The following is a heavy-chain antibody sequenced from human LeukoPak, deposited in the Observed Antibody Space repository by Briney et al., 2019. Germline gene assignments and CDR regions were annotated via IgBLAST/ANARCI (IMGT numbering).Heavy chain of an antibody. D-gene: IGHD6-19*01. V-gene: IGHV3-66*01. CDR3: ARDYLGSGYFDY. CDR2: IYSGGST. CDR1: GFTVSSNY. J-gene: IGHJ4*02. Sequence: GGSLRLSCAASGFTVSSNYMSWVRQAPGKGPEWVSVIYSGGSTYYADSVKGRFTISRDNSKNTLYLQMNSLRAEDTAVYYCARDYLGSGYFDYWGQGTLVTVSS.